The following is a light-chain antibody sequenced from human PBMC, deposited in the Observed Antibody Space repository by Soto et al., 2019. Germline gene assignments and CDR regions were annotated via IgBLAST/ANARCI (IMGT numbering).Light chain of an antibody. V-gene: IGLV2-11*01. CDR3: CSYAGNSMI. Sequence: QSALTQPRSVSGFPGQSVTISCTGTSSDVGGYNYVSWCQQHPGKAPKLMIYDVTKRPSGVPDRFSGSKSGNTASLTISGLQDEDEADYYCCSYAGNSMIFGGGTKLTVL. CDR2: DVT. CDR1: SSDVGGYNY. J-gene: IGLJ2*01.